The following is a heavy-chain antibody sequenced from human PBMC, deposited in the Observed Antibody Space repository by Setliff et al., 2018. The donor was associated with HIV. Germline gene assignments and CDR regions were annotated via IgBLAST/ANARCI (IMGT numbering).Heavy chain of an antibody. Sequence: SETLSLTCTVSGGSIRSHYWSWIREPPGKGLEWIAYIYYSGSTNYNPSLKSRVTISVDTSENQFSLKLSSVTAADTAVYYCARTPQEVVVVAATRPYYYYYMDVWGKGTTVTVSS. J-gene: IGHJ6*03. V-gene: IGHV4-59*11. CDR3: ARTPQEVVVVAATRPYYYYYMDV. CDR2: IYYSGST. CDR1: GGSIRSHY. D-gene: IGHD2-15*01.